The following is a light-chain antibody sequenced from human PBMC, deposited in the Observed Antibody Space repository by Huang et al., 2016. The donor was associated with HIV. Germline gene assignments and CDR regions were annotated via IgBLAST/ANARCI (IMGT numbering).Light chain of an antibody. V-gene: IGKV1-39*01. J-gene: IGKJ1*01. CDR2: AAS. CDR3: QQTYSAVT. Sequence: DIQMTQSPSSLSASVGDRVTITCRASQTINNYLNWYHQKPGKAPKLLIYAASSLQSGVPSRFSGSGAGTEFTLTISSLQLEDFATYYCQQTYSAVTFGQGTKVEIK. CDR1: QTINNY.